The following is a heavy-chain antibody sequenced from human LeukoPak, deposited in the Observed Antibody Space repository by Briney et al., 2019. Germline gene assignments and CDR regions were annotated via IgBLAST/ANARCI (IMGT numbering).Heavy chain of an antibody. CDR2: IYYSGST. Sequence: PSETLSLTCTVSGVSISSSGYYWDWIRQPPGKGLEWIGSIYYSGSTYYNPSLKSRVTISVDTSKNQFSLSLNSVTAADTAVYYCARSPVNGGYRANWFDPWGQGTLVTVSS. CDR3: ARSPVNGGYRANWFDP. CDR1: GVSISSSGYY. V-gene: IGHV4-39*01. J-gene: IGHJ5*02. D-gene: IGHD2-8*01.